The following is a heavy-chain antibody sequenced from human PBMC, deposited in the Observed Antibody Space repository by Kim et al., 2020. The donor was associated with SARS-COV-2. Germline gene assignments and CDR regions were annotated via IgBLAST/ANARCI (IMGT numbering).Heavy chain of an antibody. D-gene: IGHD3-22*01. J-gene: IGHJ6*02. CDR3: AKWPSGSLLYYGMDV. V-gene: IGHV3-23*03. CDR1: GFTFSSYA. Sequence: GGSLRLSCAASGFTFSSYAMSWVRQAPGKGLEWVSVIYSGGSSTYYADSVKGRLTISRDNSKNTLYLQMNSLRAEDTAVYYCAKWPSGSLLYYGMDVWGQGTTVTVSS. CDR2: IYSGGSST.